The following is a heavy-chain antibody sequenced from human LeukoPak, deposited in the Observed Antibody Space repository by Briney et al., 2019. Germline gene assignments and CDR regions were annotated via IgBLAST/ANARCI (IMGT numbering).Heavy chain of an antibody. CDR2: ISYDGSNK. Sequence: GGSLRLSCAASGFTFSNYAMHWVRQAPGKGLEWVAVISYDGSNKYYADSVKGRFTISRDNSKNTLHLQMNSLRVEDTAVYYCVKEQSYGAYRVADYWGQGTLVTVSS. J-gene: IGHJ4*02. V-gene: IGHV3-30*04. D-gene: IGHD3-16*01. CDR3: VKEQSYGAYRVADY. CDR1: GFTFSNYA.